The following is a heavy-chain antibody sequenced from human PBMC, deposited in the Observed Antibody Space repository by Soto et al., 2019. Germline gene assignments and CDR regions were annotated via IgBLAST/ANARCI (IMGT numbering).Heavy chain of an antibody. V-gene: IGHV1-24*01. CDR1: GYTLTELS. CDR2: FDPEDGET. J-gene: IGHJ3*02. CDR3: VGGLLLGAFDI. D-gene: IGHD2-15*01. Sequence: GASVKVSCKVSGYTLTELSMHWVRQAPGKGLEWMGGFDPEDGETIYTQKFQGRVTMTEDTSTDTAYMELSSLRSEDTAVYYCVGGLLLGAFDIWGQGTMVTVSS.